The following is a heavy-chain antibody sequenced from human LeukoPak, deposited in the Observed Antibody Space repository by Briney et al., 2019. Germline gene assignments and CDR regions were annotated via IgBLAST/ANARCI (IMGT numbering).Heavy chain of an antibody. Sequence: PSETLSLTCTVSGGSISSSNYYWGWIRQPPGKGLEWIGSIYYSGNTYYNPSLKSRVTISVDTSKNQFSLKLSSVTAADTAVYYCARPLNRGSGYWDPWGQGTLVTVSS. CDR1: GGSISSSNYY. CDR3: ARPLNRGSGYWDP. CDR2: IYYSGNT. D-gene: IGHD3-3*01. J-gene: IGHJ5*02. V-gene: IGHV4-39*01.